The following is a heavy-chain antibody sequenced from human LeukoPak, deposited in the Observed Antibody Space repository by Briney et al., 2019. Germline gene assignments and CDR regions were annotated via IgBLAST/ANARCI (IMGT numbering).Heavy chain of an antibody. Sequence: KSSETLSLTRTVSGGSISSSSYYWGWIRQPPGKGLEWIGSIYYSGSTYYNPSLKSRVTISVDTSKNQFSLKLSSVTAADTAVYYCARHVKTAMARKDYFDYWGQGTLVTVSS. D-gene: IGHD5-18*01. CDR2: IYYSGST. CDR1: GGSISSSSYY. CDR3: ARHVKTAMARKDYFDY. V-gene: IGHV4-39*01. J-gene: IGHJ4*02.